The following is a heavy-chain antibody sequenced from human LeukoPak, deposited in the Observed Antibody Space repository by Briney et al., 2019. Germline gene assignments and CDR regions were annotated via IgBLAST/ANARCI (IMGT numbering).Heavy chain of an antibody. J-gene: IGHJ5*02. D-gene: IGHD6-13*01. CDR3: ARLYIGGYSRSTNYNWFDP. CDR2: INHSGST. CDR1: GGSFSGYY. V-gene: IGHV4-34*01. Sequence: SETLSLTCAVYGGSFSGYYWSRIRQPPGKGLEWIREINHSGSTNYNPSIKSRVTISVDTSKNQFSLNLTSVTAADTAVYYCARLYIGGYSRSTNYNWFDPWGQGTLVTVSS.